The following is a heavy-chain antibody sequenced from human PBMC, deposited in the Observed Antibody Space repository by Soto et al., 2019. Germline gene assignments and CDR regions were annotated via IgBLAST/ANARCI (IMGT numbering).Heavy chain of an antibody. J-gene: IGHJ4*02. D-gene: IGHD6-13*01. V-gene: IGHV3-30*18. CDR2: ISHDGSDK. Sequence: GGSLRLSCAASGSTFRNYGMHWVRQAPGKGLEWVAVISHDGSDKYYADSMRGRFIISRDNSENTLFLNMNSLKPEDTAVYYCAKENQHLVHDYWGQGTLVTVSS. CDR3: AKENQHLVHDY. CDR1: GSTFRNYG.